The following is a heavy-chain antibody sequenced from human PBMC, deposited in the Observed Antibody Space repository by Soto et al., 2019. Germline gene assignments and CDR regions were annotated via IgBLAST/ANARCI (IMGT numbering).Heavy chain of an antibody. CDR3: AKRPPYYYDSSGSQGFDP. V-gene: IGHV3-23*01. D-gene: IGHD3-22*01. Sequence: PGGSLRLSCAASGFTFSSYAMSWVRQAPGKGLEWVSAISGSGGSTYYADSVKGRFTISRDNSKNTLYLQMNSLRAEDTAVYYCAKRPPYYYDSSGSQGFDPWGQGTLVTVS. CDR2: ISGSGGST. CDR1: GFTFSSYA. J-gene: IGHJ5*02.